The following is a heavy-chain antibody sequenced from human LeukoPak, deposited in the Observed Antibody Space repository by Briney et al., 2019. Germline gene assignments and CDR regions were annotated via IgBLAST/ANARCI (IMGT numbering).Heavy chain of an antibody. J-gene: IGHJ3*02. CDR2: IKFDGSDK. Sequence: TGGSLRLSCAASGFTFSNYWMSWVRQAPGKGLEWVANIKFDGSDKFYVDSVKGRFTISRDNAKNLLYLQMNSLRVEDTAVYFCARLPSWVFEIWGQGTMATVSS. D-gene: IGHD3-16*01. CDR3: ARLPSWVFEI. CDR1: GFTFSNYW. V-gene: IGHV3-7*01.